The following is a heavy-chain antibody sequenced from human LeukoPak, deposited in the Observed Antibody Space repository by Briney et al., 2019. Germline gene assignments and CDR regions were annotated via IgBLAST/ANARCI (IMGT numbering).Heavy chain of an antibody. V-gene: IGHV6-1*01. D-gene: IGHD6-19*01. CDR3: ARDRKAVAGYFDY. J-gene: IGHJ4*02. CDR1: GHRVSSNRPA. CDR2: TYYRSKWYN. Sequence: SHTLSLTCAISGHRVSSNRPAWHWIRQSPSRGLESLERTYYRSKWYNDYAVSVKSRITINPDTSKNQFSLQLNSVTPEDTAVYYCARDRKAVAGYFDYWGQGTLVTVSS.